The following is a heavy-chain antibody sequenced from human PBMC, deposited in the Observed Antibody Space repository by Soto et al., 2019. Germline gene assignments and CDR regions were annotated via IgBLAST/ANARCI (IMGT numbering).Heavy chain of an antibody. Sequence: PSETLSLTCSVSGGSIISYYWSWIRQPPGKGLEWTGYIYYSGSTNYNPSLKSRVTISVDTSKNQFSLELSSVTAADTAVYYCARDYDGDDAFDIWGQGTMVTVSS. V-gene: IGHV4-59*01. D-gene: IGHD5-12*01. J-gene: IGHJ3*02. CDR3: ARDYDGDDAFDI. CDR1: GGSIISYY. CDR2: IYYSGST.